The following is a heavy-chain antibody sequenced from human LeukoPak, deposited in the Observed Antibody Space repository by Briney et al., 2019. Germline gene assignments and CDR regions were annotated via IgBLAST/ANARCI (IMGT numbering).Heavy chain of an antibody. CDR1: GYTFTSYY. V-gene: IGHV1-46*01. CDR3: VRVPSFGTMSGHWFDP. J-gene: IGHJ5*02. CDR2: INPRGGST. D-gene: IGHD3-10*02. Sequence: GASVKVSCKASGYTFTSYYMHWVRQAPGQGLEWMGIINPRGGSTSYAQKFQGTVTMTRDMFTSTVYMELGSLRYEDTAVYFCVRVPSFGTMSGHWFDPWGQGTLVTVSS.